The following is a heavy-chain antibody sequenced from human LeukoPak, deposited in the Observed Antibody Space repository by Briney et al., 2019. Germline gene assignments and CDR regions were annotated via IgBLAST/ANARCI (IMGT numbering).Heavy chain of an antibody. D-gene: IGHD5-24*01. CDR3: ARDQEDGYNWFDF. CDR2: INGGNGNT. Sequence: ASVKVSCKASGYIFSSHAIHWVRQAPGQRLEWMGWINGGNGNTKYSPKFQGRVTIIRDTSASTVYMELSSLRYEDTAVYYCARDQEDGYNWFDFWGQGTLVTVSS. J-gene: IGHJ4*02. CDR1: GYIFSSHA. V-gene: IGHV1-3*01.